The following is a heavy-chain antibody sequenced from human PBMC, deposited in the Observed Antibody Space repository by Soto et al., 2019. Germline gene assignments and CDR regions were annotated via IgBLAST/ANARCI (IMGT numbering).Heavy chain of an antibody. V-gene: IGHV1-69*01. CDR2: IIPIFGTA. Sequence: QVQLVQSGAEVKKPGSSVKVSCKAPGGTFSSYAISWVRQAPGQGLEWMGGIIPIFGTAKYAQKFQGRVTITADEDKSKGYMELSSLRYEDTAVYYCARAQGGSSSLDIYYYYYYGMDVWGQGTTVTVAS. CDR3: ARAQGGSSSLDIYYYYYYGMDV. D-gene: IGHD2-15*01. J-gene: IGHJ6*02. CDR1: GGTFSSYA.